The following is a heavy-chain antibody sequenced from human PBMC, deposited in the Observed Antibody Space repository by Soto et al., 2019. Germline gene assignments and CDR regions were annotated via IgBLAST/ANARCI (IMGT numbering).Heavy chain of an antibody. J-gene: IGHJ6*02. Sequence: QVQLQESGPGLVKPSQTLSLTCTVSGGSISSGGYYWSWIRQHPGKGLEWIGYIYYSGSTYYNPSLKVRVTISLDTSKNQVSMKLSSVTAADTAVYYCARDLMLAAAGTYYYYGMDVWGQGTTVTVSS. CDR3: ARDLMLAAAGTYYYYGMDV. D-gene: IGHD6-13*01. CDR2: IYYSGST. CDR1: GGSISSGGYY. V-gene: IGHV4-31*03.